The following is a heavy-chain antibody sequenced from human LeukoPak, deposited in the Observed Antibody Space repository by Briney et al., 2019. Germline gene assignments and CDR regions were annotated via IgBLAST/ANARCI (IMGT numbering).Heavy chain of an antibody. Sequence: ASVTVSFKTSGYTFTNFGINWGRQAPGQGLEWMGWISGNNDNPNYGQRFQGRFTVTTDSSTSTAYMELRNLRFDDTAVYYCARDGTSTDDYWGQGTLVTVSS. J-gene: IGHJ4*02. V-gene: IGHV1-18*01. CDR2: ISGNNDNP. CDR1: GYTFTNFG. D-gene: IGHD2-2*01. CDR3: ARDGTSTDDY.